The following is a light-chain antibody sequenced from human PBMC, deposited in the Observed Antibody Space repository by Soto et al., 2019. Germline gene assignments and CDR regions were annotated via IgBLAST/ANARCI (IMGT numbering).Light chain of an antibody. CDR2: DVN. J-gene: IGLJ2*01. Sequence: QSALTQPRSVSGSPGQSVTISCTGTSSDVGAYNYVSWFQQHPGKAPKLMMSDVNKRPSGVPDRFSGSKSGTTASLTISGLQAEDEADHYCCSYAGTYSLLFGGGTKLTVL. CDR1: SSDVGAYNY. CDR3: CSYAGTYSLL. V-gene: IGLV2-11*01.